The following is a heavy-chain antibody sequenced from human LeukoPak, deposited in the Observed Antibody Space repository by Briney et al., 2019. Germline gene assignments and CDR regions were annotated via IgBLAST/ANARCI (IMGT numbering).Heavy chain of an antibody. V-gene: IGHV4-61*02. CDR3: ARSYSSSWYDY. J-gene: IGHJ4*02. Sequence: SQTLSLTCTVSGGSISSGSYYWSWIRQPAGKGLEWIGRIYTSGSTNYNPSLKSRVTISVDTSKNQFSLKLSSVAAADTAVYYCARSYSSSWYDYGGQGTLVTVSS. CDR1: GGSISSGSYY. CDR2: IYTSGST. D-gene: IGHD6-13*01.